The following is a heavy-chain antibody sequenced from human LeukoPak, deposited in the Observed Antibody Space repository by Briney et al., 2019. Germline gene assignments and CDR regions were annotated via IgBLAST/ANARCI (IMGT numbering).Heavy chain of an antibody. D-gene: IGHD4-17*01. Sequence: GGSLRLSCAASGFTFSSYSMNWVRQAPGKGLEWVSSISSSSSYIYYADSVKGRFTISRDNAKNSLYLQMNSLRAEDTAVYYCARFDYGDYVLHYYYGMDVWGQGTTVTVSS. V-gene: IGHV3-21*04. CDR2: ISSSSSYI. CDR3: ARFDYGDYVLHYYYGMDV. J-gene: IGHJ6*02. CDR1: GFTFSSYS.